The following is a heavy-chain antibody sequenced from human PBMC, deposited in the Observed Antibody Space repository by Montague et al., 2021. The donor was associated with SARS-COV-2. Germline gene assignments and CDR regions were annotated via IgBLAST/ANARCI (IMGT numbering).Heavy chain of an antibody. Sequence: TLSLTCTVSGGSISSTSYYWSWIRQPAGKGLEWIGRISISGSTNYNPSLKSRVTISVDTSKNQFSLKLSSVTAADTAVYYCARDIDLTGLFDYWGQGTLVTVSS. CDR2: ISISGST. CDR1: GGSISSTSYY. CDR3: ARDIDLTGLFDY. J-gene: IGHJ4*02. V-gene: IGHV4-61*02. D-gene: IGHD3-9*01.